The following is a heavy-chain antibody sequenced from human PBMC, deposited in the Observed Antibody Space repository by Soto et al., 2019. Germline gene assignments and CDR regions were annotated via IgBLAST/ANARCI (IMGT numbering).Heavy chain of an antibody. CDR3: ASGGIAAGNWFYP. CDR1: GFTFSSYG. Sequence: PGGSLRLSCAASGFTFSSYGMSWVRQAPGKGLEWVANIKQDGSEKYYVDSVKGRFTISRDNAKNSLYLQMNSLRAEDTAVYYCASGGIAAGNWFYPWGQGTLVTVSS. J-gene: IGHJ5*02. V-gene: IGHV3-7*01. D-gene: IGHD6-13*01. CDR2: IKQDGSEK.